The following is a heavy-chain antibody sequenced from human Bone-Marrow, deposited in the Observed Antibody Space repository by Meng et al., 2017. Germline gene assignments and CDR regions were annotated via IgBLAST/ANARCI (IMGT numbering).Heavy chain of an antibody. CDR2: ISGSGGST. J-gene: IGHJ3*02. CDR3: ARVLEWELRLNAFDI. Sequence: GSLRLSCAASGFTFSSYAMSWVRQAPGKGLEWVSAISGSGGSTYYADSVKGRFTISRDNSKNTLYLQMNSLRAEDTAVYYCARVLEWELRLNAFDIWGQGTMVTVSS. V-gene: IGHV3-23*01. D-gene: IGHD1-26*01. CDR1: GFTFSSYA.